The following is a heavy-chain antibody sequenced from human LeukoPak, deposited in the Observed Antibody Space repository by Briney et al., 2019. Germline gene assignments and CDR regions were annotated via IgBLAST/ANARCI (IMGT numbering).Heavy chain of an antibody. CDR1: EFTFSSHW. CDR3: ARSRGRPHYFDY. J-gene: IGHJ4*02. CDR2: IIQDGSEK. D-gene: IGHD6-13*01. V-gene: IGHV3-7*01. Sequence: GGSLRLSCAASEFTFSSHWMSWVRQAPGKGLEWVANIIQDGSEKDYVDSVKGRFTISRDNARNSLYLQMNSLRAEDTAVYHCARSRGRPHYFDYWGQGTLVTVSS.